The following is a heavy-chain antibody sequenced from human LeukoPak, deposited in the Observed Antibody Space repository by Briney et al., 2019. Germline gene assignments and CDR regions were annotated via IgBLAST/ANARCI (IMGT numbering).Heavy chain of an antibody. CDR2: ISYDGSNK. Sequence: PGGSLRLSCAASGFTFSSYAMHWVRQAPGKGLEWVAVISYDGSNKYYADSVKGRFTISRDNSKNTLYQQMNSLRAEDTAVYYCARYSSSSGILDYWGQGTLVTVSS. CDR1: GFTFSSYA. V-gene: IGHV3-30-3*01. D-gene: IGHD6-6*01. J-gene: IGHJ4*02. CDR3: ARYSSSSGILDY.